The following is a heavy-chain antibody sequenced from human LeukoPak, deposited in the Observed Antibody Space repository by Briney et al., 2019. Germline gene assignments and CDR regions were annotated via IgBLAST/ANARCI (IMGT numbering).Heavy chain of an antibody. D-gene: IGHD3-22*01. J-gene: IGHJ4*02. CDR3: ARGRDYYDSSGYYPTDY. Sequence: GGSLRLSCAVSGFTFSSYWMSWVRQAPGKGLEWVANIKQDGSEKYYVDSVKGRFTISRDNAKNSLYLQMNSLRAEDTAVYYCARGRDYYDSSGYYPTDYWGQGTLVTVSS. CDR2: IKQDGSEK. V-gene: IGHV3-7*01. CDR1: GFTFSSYW.